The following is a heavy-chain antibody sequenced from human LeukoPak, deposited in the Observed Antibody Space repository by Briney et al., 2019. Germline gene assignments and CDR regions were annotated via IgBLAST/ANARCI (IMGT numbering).Heavy chain of an antibody. CDR1: GFTFSTYS. CDR3: ARASFQRWLQLGGD. V-gene: IGHV3-48*02. J-gene: IGHJ4*02. CDR2: ISSSSSTI. Sequence: PGGSLRLSCAASGFTFSTYSMNWVRQAPGKGLEWVSYISSSSSTIYCADSVKGRFTISRDNAKNSLYLQMNSLRDEDTAVYYCARASFQRWLQLGGDWGQGALVTVSS. D-gene: IGHD5-24*01.